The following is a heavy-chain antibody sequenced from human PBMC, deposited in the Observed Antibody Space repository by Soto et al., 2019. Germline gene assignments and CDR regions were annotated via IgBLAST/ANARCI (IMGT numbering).Heavy chain of an antibody. CDR1: GFTFSNYA. CDR2: IINSGGIT. Sequence: EVHLLESGGGLVQPGGSLRLSCAASGFTFSNYAMNWVRQAPGKGLEWVSSIINSGGITYYADSVKGRFTISRDNSKNTPYLQMHSLRAEDTAVFYCAKAPVPDYGPYGSCVFELWGRGTLVTVSS. J-gene: IGHJ2*01. V-gene: IGHV3-23*01. CDR3: AKAPVPDYGPYGSCVFEL. D-gene: IGHD3-16*01.